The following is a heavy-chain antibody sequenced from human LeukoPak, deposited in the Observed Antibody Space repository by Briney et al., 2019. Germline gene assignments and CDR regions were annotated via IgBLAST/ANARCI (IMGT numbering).Heavy chain of an antibody. CDR1: GFTISSYW. J-gene: IGHJ6*03. CDR3: ARVLRYCSGGNCYSGGLGYMDV. Sequence: GGSLRLSCAASGFTISSYWMSWVRQAPGKGLEWLANIKQDGSEKYYVDSVKGRFTISRDNAKNSLFLQMNSLRAEDTAVYYCARVLRYCSGGNCYSGGLGYMDVWGKGTTVTISS. V-gene: IGHV3-7*03. D-gene: IGHD2-15*01. CDR2: IKQDGSEK.